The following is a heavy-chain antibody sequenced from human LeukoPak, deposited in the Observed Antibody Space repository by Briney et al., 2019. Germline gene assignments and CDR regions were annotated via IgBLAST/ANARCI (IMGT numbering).Heavy chain of an antibody. V-gene: IGHV1-8*03. CDR2: MNPNSGNT. Sequence: ASVKVSCKASGYTFTSYDINWVRQATGQGLEWMGWMNPNSGNTGYAQKFQGRVTITRNTSISTAYMELSSLRSEDTAVYYCVRGPPNWGFDYWGQGTLVTVSS. J-gene: IGHJ4*02. D-gene: IGHD7-27*01. CDR1: GYTFTSYD. CDR3: VRGPPNWGFDY.